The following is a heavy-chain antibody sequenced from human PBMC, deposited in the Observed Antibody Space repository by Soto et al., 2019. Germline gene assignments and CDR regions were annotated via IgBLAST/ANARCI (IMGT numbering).Heavy chain of an antibody. V-gene: IGHV3-23*01. J-gene: IGHJ4*02. CDR2: LTSSGGTT. D-gene: IGHD2-21*02. CDR1: GFTFSRHG. Sequence: EVQLLESGGGLVQPGGSLRLSCAASGFTFSRHGMSWVRQAPGKGLEWVSALTSSGGTTYYADSVKGRFTISRDNSKNTPYLQMNSLIVEDTAVYYCATVMGGWVTQFYFDYWGQGALVTVSS. CDR3: ATVMGGWVTQFYFDY.